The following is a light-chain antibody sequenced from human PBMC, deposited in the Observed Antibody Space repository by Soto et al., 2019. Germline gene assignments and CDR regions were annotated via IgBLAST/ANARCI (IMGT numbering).Light chain of an antibody. CDR2: GAS. CDR1: QSVSSSY. V-gene: IGKV3-15*01. CDR3: QRYNTWPRT. J-gene: IGKJ1*01. Sequence: EIVLTQSPGTLSLSPGERATLSCRASQSVSSSYLAWYQQKPGQAPRLLIYGASTRATAIPARFSGSGSGTEFTLSISSLQSEDFAVYYCQRYNTWPRTFGQGTKVET.